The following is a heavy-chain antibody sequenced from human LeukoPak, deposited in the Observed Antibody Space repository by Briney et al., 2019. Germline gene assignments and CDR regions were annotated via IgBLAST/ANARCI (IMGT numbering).Heavy chain of an antibody. J-gene: IGHJ6*03. Sequence: ASVKVSCKASGYTFTSYGISWVRQAPGQGLEWMGWISAYNGNTNYAQKLQGRVTMTTDTSTSTAYMELRSLRSDDTAVYYCARDELGCSSTSCYHYYYYYMDVWGKGTTVTVSS. D-gene: IGHD2-2*01. CDR1: GYTFTSYG. CDR2: ISAYNGNT. V-gene: IGHV1-18*01. CDR3: ARDELGCSSTSCYHYYYYYMDV.